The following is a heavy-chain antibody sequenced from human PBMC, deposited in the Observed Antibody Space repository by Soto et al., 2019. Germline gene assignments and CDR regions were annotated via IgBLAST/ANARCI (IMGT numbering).Heavy chain of an antibody. V-gene: IGHV1-69*06. CDR3: ARASVATWFDY. CDR2: IIPIFGTA. CDR1: GGTFSSYA. Sequence: QVQLVQSGAEVKKPGSSVKVSCKASGGTFSSYAISWLRQAPGQGLAWMGGIIPIFGTANYAQTFQGRVTITANKSTSTAYMELRSLRVEYTAVDYCARASVATWFDYWGQGTLVTVSS. J-gene: IGHJ4*02. D-gene: IGHD5-12*01.